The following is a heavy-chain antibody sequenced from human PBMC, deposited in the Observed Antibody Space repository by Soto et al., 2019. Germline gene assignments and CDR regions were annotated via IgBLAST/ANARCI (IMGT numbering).Heavy chain of an antibody. V-gene: IGHV1-18*01. Sequence: QVQLVQSGAEVKNPGASVKVSCKTSGYTFTSYGIGWARQAPGQGLEWMGWINTYNGNTNYAQNPQGRGTLTTDTTTSTAYMELGSLRSNDTAIYYCAMVDVYVTPSPQDVWGQGTTVTVSS. D-gene: IGHD3-16*01. CDR1: GYTFTSYG. CDR2: INTYNGNT. J-gene: IGHJ6*02. CDR3: AMVDVYVTPSPQDV.